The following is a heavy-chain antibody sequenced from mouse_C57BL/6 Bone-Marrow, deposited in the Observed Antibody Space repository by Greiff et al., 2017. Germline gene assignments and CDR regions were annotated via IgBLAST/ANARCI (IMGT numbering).Heavy chain of an antibody. J-gene: IGHJ2*01. D-gene: IGHD4-1*01. CDR3: AGTGHDFCY. CDR1: GFTFSSYA. CDR2: ISDGGSYT. Sequence: EVTLMESGGGLVKPVGSLKLSCAASGFTFSSYAMSWVRQTPEKRLEWVATISDGGSYTYYPDYVKGRFTISRDNAKNNLYLQMSHLKSEDTAMYYCAGTGHDFCYGGQGTTLTVSS. V-gene: IGHV5-4*03.